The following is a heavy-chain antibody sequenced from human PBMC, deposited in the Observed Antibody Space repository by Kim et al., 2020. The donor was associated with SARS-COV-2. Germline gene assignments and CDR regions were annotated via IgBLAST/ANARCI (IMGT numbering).Heavy chain of an antibody. Sequence: GESLKISCKGSGYSFTSYWISWVRQMPGKGLEWMGRIDPSDSYTNYSPSFQGHVTISADKSISTAYLQWSSLKASETAMYYCARLPTVTTSPFDYWGQGTLVTVSS. CDR3: ARLPTVTTSPFDY. CDR2: IDPSDSYT. J-gene: IGHJ4*02. D-gene: IGHD4-17*01. V-gene: IGHV5-10-1*01. CDR1: GYSFTSYW.